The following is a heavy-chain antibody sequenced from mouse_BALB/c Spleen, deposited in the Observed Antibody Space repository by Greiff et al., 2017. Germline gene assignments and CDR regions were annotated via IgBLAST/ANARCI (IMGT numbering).Heavy chain of an antibody. J-gene: IGHJ3*01. CDR1: GFDFSRYW. D-gene: IGHD2-10*02. CDR3: ARPEYGNYVAY. Sequence: EVKLVESGGGLVQPGGSLKLSCAASGFDFSRYWMSWVRQAPGKGLEWIGEINPDSSTINYTPSLKDKFIISRDNAKNTLYLQMSKVRSEDTALYYCARPEYGNYVAYWGQGTLVTVSA. V-gene: IGHV4-1*02. CDR2: INPDSSTI.